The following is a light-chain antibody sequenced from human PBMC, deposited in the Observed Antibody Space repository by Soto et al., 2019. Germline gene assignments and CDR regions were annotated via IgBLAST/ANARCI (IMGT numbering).Light chain of an antibody. CDR1: QSISSY. V-gene: IGKV1-39*01. Sequence: DIQMTQSPSSLSASVGDRVTITCRASQSISSYLNWYQQKPGKAPKLLIYAASSLQSGVPSRFSGSGSGTDLKLTISSLQPEDFATYYCQQSYSTPFTFGPGTKVDIK. CDR2: AAS. CDR3: QQSYSTPFT. J-gene: IGKJ3*01.